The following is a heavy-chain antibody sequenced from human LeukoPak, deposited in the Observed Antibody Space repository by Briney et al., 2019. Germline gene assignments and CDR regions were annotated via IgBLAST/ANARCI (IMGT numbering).Heavy chain of an antibody. D-gene: IGHD1-26*01. CDR3: ARDSFRGSYSDY. CDR2: ISTSSSYI. V-gene: IGHV3-21*01. J-gene: IGHJ4*02. Sequence: GGSLRLSCAASGFTLSTYNMKWVRQAPRKGLEWVSSISTSSSYIYYADSVKGRFTISRDNAKNSLYLQMNSLRAGDTAVYYCARDSFRGSYSDYWGQGTLVTVSS. CDR1: GFTLSTYN.